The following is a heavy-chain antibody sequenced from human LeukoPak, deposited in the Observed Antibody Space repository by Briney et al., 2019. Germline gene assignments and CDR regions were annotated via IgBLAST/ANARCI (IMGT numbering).Heavy chain of an antibody. CDR3: ARGGGGTSSHYISGVQFHYYALDV. CDR1: GYTFTNYD. D-gene: IGHD4-23*01. J-gene: IGHJ6*02. V-gene: IGHV1-8*01. CDR2: MNPNSGNT. Sequence: ASVKVSCKASGYTFTNYDINWVRQATGQGLEWMGWMNPNSGNTGYAQKFQGRVTMTRNTSLSTAYMELSSLRSEDTAVHYCARGGGGTSSHYISGVQFHYYALDVWGQGTTVTASS.